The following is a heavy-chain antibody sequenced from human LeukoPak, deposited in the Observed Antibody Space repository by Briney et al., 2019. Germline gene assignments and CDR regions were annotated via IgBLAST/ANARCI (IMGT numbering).Heavy chain of an antibody. CDR3: ARAQDRSVYFSSFDC. Sequence: PGESLKISCQGSGYIFTNYWIGWVRQIPGKGLEWVGIIYPGDSETRYSPSFQGQVTISADKSTSTAYLQWSSLKASDTAMFYCARAQDRSVYFSSFDCWGKEPLVTVS. CDR2: IYPGDSET. V-gene: IGHV5-51*01. D-gene: IGHD3-22*01. CDR1: GYIFTNYW. J-gene: IGHJ4*02.